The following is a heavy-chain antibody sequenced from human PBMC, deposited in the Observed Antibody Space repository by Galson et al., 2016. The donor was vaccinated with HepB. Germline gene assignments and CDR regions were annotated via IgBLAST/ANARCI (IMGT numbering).Heavy chain of an antibody. D-gene: IGHD3-22*01. V-gene: IGHV4-31*03. CDR3: AGRVSGYFNS. J-gene: IGHJ5*01. CDR1: SGSISTGGYY. CDR2: IYYSGST. Sequence: TLSLTCNVSSGSISTGGYYWSWIRQYPGKGLEWIGHIYYSGSTSYNPSLKGRLSISVDTSKNPFSLNLSSVTVADTAVYSCAGRVSGYFNSWGQGTLVTVSS.